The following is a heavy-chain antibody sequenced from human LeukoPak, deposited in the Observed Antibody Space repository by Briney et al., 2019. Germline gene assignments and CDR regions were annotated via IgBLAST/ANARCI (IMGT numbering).Heavy chain of an antibody. CDR3: VRHDGRGGATMGALDS. Sequence: SETLSLTCAISAASIRSSSHHWGWIRQSPGKGLGWIGSIYYGQTIYYNPSLNSRVTISVLTSKDQFTLQLNSVTAADTAVYYCVRHDGRGGATMGALDSWGQGSLVTVSS. CDR2: IYYGQTI. D-gene: IGHD5-12*01. CDR1: AASIRSSSHH. J-gene: IGHJ4*02. V-gene: IGHV4-39*01.